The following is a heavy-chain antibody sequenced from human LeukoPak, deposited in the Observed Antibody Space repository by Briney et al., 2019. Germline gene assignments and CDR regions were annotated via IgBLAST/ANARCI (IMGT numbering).Heavy chain of an antibody. J-gene: IGHJ6*02. CDR3: ARGPYGNYDSYYGVDV. V-gene: IGHV3-48*01. D-gene: IGHD4-4*01. CDR2: ISSSRTTT. Sequence: PGGSLRLSCAASGFTFSTYSLNWVRQAPGKGLAWVAYISSSRTTTFYTDSVKGRFTISRDNAKNSLYLQMNSLRVEDTAVYYCARGPYGNYDSYYGVDVWGQGTTVTVS. CDR1: GFTFSTYS.